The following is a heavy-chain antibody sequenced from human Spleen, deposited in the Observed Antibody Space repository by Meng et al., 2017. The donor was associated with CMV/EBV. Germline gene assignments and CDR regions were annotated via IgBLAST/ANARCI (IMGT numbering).Heavy chain of an antibody. CDR1: DFY. D-gene: IGHD3-10*01. V-gene: IGHV3-11*01. CDR3: ARLWMIRGALASRSPGYFDF. J-gene: IGHJ4*02. CDR2: ISPSGRAI. Sequence: DFYMSWVRQAPGKGPEWVAYISPSGRAIYYRDSVKGRFTISRDNAKDSLYLQMNSLGADDTAVYYCARLWMIRGALASRSPGYFDFWGQGTLVTVSS.